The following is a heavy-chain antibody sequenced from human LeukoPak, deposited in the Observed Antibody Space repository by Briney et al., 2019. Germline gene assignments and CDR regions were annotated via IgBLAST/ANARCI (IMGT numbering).Heavy chain of an antibody. J-gene: IGHJ5*02. CDR2: IYYTGST. D-gene: IGHD3-9*01. V-gene: IGHV4-59*01. Sequence: KSSETLSLTCTVSGGSISCYYWTWIRQSPGKGLEWIGQIYYTGSTYYNPSLKRRVTISVDTSRNQFSLNLTSVTAADTAVYYCARGGTYNDILSFDPWGQGTLVTVSS. CDR1: GGSISCYY. CDR3: ARGGTYNDILSFDP.